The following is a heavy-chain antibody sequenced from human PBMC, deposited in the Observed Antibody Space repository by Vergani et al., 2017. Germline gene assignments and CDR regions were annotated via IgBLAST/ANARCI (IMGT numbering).Heavy chain of an antibody. CDR2: ICHTEDT. Sequence: QVQLQESGPGLVKPPGTLSLTCAVSGDSISSNNFWTWVRQPPGKGQEWIGEICHTEDTKYSPSLKGRVTVSVDESRNLFSLRLNSVTAADTAVYYCATIGYRRWGYYFDYWGQGILVTVSS. J-gene: IGHJ4*02. V-gene: IGHV4-4*03. CDR3: ATIGYRRWGYYFDY. CDR1: GDSISSNNF. D-gene: IGHD2-2*02.